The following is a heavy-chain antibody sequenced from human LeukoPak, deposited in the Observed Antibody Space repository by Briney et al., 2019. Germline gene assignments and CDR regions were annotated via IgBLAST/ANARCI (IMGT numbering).Heavy chain of an antibody. V-gene: IGHV3-23*01. CDR3: AKDRTAVAGTETDY. CDR1: GFTFSSYA. J-gene: IGHJ4*02. CDR2: ISGSGGST. D-gene: IGHD6-19*01. Sequence: PGGSLRLSCAASGFTFSSYAMSWVRQAPGRGLEWVSAISGSGGSTYYADSVKGRFTISRDNSKNTLYLQMNSLRAEDTAVYYCAKDRTAVAGTETDYWGQGTLVTVSS.